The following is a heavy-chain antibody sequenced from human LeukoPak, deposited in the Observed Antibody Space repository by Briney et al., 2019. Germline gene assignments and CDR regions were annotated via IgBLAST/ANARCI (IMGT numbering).Heavy chain of an antibody. CDR2: ISGTGGST. CDR3: ATRGYGDYLDYAFDI. CDR1: GFTFSNYA. V-gene: IGHV3-23*01. J-gene: IGHJ3*02. D-gene: IGHD4-17*01. Sequence: PGGSLRLSCAASGFTFSNYAMSWVRQAPGKGLEWVSSISGTGGSTYYADSVKGRFTISRDNSNNTLFLQMNSLRAEDTAVYYCATRGYGDYLDYAFDIWGQGTMVTVSS.